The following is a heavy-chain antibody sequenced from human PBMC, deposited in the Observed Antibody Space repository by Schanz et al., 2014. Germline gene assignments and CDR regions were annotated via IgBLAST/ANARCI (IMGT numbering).Heavy chain of an antibody. Sequence: QVQLVQSGAEMKKPGASVKVSCKASGYTFNSYTINWVRQAPGQGLEWMGRIIPILGIANYAQKFQGRVTITADRSTSTAYMELSRLKSDDTAVYYCARSGSSNWYFFDYWGQGTLVTVSS. CDR3: ARSGSSNWYFFDY. J-gene: IGHJ4*02. CDR1: GYTFNSYT. D-gene: IGHD6-13*01. CDR2: IIPILGIA. V-gene: IGHV1-69*09.